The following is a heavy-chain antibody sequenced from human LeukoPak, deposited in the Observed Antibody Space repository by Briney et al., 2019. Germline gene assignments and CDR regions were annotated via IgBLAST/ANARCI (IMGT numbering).Heavy chain of an antibody. V-gene: IGHV4-59*08. Sequence: PSETLSLTCTVSGGSISSYYWSWIRQPPGKGLEWIGYIYYSGSTNYNPSLKSRVTISVDTSKNQFSLKLSSVTAADTAVYYCARLVSDVVPAAIGNLDYWGQGTLVTVSS. CDR1: GGSISSYY. J-gene: IGHJ4*02. CDR2: IYYSGST. D-gene: IGHD2-2*02. CDR3: ARLVSDVVPAAIGNLDY.